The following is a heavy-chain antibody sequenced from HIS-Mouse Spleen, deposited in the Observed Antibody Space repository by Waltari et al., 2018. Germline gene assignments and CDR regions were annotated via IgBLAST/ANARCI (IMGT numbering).Heavy chain of an antibody. CDR1: GFTLSTCG. V-gene: IGHV3-33*01. CDR2: IWYDGSNK. J-gene: IGHJ5*02. CDR3: ARDRIAVAATGWFDP. Sequence: QVQLVESGGGVVQPGRSLRLSCAAAGFTLSTCGIPGFLQAPGKGLEWVAVIWYDGSNKYYADSVKGRFTISRDNSKNTLYLQMNSLRAEDTAVYYCARDRIAVAATGWFDPWGQGTLVTVSS. D-gene: IGHD6-19*01.